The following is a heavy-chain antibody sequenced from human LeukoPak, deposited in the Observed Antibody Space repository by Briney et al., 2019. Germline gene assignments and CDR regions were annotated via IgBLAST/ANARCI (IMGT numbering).Heavy chain of an antibody. J-gene: IGHJ3*02. Sequence: PSETLSLTCAVYGGSFSGYYWSWIRQPPGKGLEWIGEINHSGNTNYNPSLKSRVTISVDTSKNQFSLKLSSVTAADTAVYYCARGVGDYDAFDIWGQGTMVTVSS. V-gene: IGHV4-34*01. CDR2: INHSGNT. D-gene: IGHD4-17*01. CDR3: ARGVGDYDAFDI. CDR1: GGSFSGYY.